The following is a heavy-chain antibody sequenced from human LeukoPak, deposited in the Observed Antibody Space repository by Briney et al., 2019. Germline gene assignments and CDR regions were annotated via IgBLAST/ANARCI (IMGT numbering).Heavy chain of an antibody. CDR1: GYSISSGYY. CDR3: ASAHYEATGLGYYFKS. CDR2: VYHTGTT. V-gene: IGHV4-38-2*02. D-gene: IGHD2-8*02. J-gene: IGHJ4*02. Sequence: SETLSLTCNVSGYSISSGYYWGWIRQSPGKGLEWIGTVYHTGTTYYSPSLKSRLAISLDTSTNRFSLKLTSVTATDTAVYYCASAHYEATGLGYYFKSWGQGTLVSVSS.